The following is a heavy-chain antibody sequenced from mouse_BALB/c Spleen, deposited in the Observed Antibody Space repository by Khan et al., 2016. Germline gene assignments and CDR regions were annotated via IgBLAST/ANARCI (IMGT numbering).Heavy chain of an antibody. CDR3: AGMATK. Sequence: VQLQQSGAELVKSGATGKLSCTASGLNIKDTYMHWLQQSPEQGLEWIACIDPPDGNTKYDPKFQGRATITADKATNTAYLQLSSLKSEDTAVYYCAGMATKWGQGTTLTVSS. J-gene: IGHJ2*01. D-gene: IGHD6-1*01. CDR1: GLNIKDTY. V-gene: IGHV14-3*02. CDR2: IDPPDGNT.